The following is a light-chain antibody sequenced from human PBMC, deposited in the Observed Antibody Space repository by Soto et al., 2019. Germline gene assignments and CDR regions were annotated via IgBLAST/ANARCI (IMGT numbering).Light chain of an antibody. J-gene: IGKJ2*01. Sequence: DIVMTQSPDSLAVSLGERATINCKSSQSVLYSSNNKNYLAWYQQRPGQPPKLLIYWASTRESGVPDRFSGSGSGTDFTLYITSLQAEDVAVYYCQQYESTPPTFGQGTKLEIK. CDR3: QQYESTPPT. CDR2: WAS. CDR1: QSVLYSSNNKNY. V-gene: IGKV4-1*01.